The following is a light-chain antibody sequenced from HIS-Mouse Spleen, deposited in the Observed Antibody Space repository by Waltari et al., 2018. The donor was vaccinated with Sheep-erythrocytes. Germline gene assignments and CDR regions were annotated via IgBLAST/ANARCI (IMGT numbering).Light chain of an antibody. CDR1: QSVSSY. Sequence: EIVLTQSPVTLSLSPGEQATLSCRASQSVSSYLAWYQQNPGQAPRLLIYDASNRATGIPARFSGSGSGTDFTLTISSLEPEDFAVYYCQQRSNWLTFGGGTKVEIK. CDR3: QQRSNWLT. CDR2: DAS. V-gene: IGKV3-11*01. J-gene: IGKJ4*01.